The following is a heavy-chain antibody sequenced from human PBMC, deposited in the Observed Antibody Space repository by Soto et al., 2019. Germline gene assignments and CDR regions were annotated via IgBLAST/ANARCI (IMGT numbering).Heavy chain of an antibody. CDR2: IFVDSTTI. CDR3: ARDKDWAFDY. CDR1: GFSVSSYS. D-gene: IGHD3-9*01. V-gene: IGHV3-48*04. J-gene: IGHJ4*02. Sequence: GGFLRLSCVASGFSVSSYSLVWVRQAPGKGLEWVSYIFVDSTTIYYADSVKGRFTVSRDNAQNSLFLVMNSLRAEDTAVYYCARDKDWAFDYWGQGTLVTVSS.